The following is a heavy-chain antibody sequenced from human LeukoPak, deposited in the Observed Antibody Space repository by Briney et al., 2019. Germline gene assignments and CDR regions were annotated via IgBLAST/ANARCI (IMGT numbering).Heavy chain of an antibody. Sequence: GGSLRLSCAASGFTFSSYWMHWVRQAPGKGLVWVSRINSDGSSTSYADSVKGRFTISRDNAKNTLYLQMNSLRAEDTAVYYCARDPAGIQLWLGRYFDYWGQGTPVTVSS. D-gene: IGHD5-18*01. V-gene: IGHV3-74*01. CDR2: INSDGSST. CDR1: GFTFSSYW. CDR3: ARDPAGIQLWLGRYFDY. J-gene: IGHJ4*02.